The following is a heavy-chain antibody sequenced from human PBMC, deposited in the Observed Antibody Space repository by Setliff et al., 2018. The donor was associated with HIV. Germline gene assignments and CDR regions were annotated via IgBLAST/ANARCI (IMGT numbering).Heavy chain of an antibody. CDR1: GYTFTGYY. V-gene: IGHV1-2*02. CDR2: INPNSGGT. Sequence: GASVKVSCKASGYTFTGYYMHWVRQAPGQGLEWMGWINPNSGGTNYAQKFQGRVTMTRDTSISTAYMELSRLRSDDTAVYSCARGRGSSSSWPIDYWGQGTLVTVSS. D-gene: IGHD6-13*01. CDR3: ARGRGSSSSWPIDY. J-gene: IGHJ4*02.